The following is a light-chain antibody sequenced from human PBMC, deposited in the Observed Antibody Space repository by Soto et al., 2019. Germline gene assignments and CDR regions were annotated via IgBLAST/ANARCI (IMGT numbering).Light chain of an antibody. Sequence: QSALTQPASVSGSPGQSITISCTGTSSDVGGYNYVSWYQQHPGKAPKLMIYEVSNRPSGVSNRFSGSKSGNTASLTISGLQAEDEADYYCSSYTSRSTPLYVFGTGTKVTVL. CDR3: SSYTSRSTPLYV. CDR2: EVS. CDR1: SSDVGGYNY. J-gene: IGLJ1*01. V-gene: IGLV2-14*01.